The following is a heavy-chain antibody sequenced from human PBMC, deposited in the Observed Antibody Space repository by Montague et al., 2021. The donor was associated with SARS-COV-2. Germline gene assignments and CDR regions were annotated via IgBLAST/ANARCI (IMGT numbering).Heavy chain of an antibody. CDR1: GGSITSSAYF. V-gene: IGHV4-39*01. Sequence: SETLSLTCTVSGGSITSSAYFWSWIRQSPGKGLEWIGTIYYSGNTYSNPSLKSRLTISMDTSNDQFSLKMNSVTAADTAVYFCARLYGSSFDYWGQGTLVTVSS. J-gene: IGHJ4*02. D-gene: IGHD4-17*01. CDR2: IYYSGNT. CDR3: ARLYGSSFDY.